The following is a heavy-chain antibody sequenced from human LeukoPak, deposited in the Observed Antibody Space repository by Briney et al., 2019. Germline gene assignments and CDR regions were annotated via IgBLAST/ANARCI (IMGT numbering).Heavy chain of an antibody. CDR1: GGSISSSSYY. CDR2: IYYSGST. D-gene: IGHD7-27*01. J-gene: IGHJ4*02. CDR3: ASIIWGSVIDY. Sequence: SETLSLTCTVSGGSISSSSYYWGWIRQPPGKGLEWIGSIYYSGSTYYNPSLKSRVTISVDTSKNQFSLKLSSVTAADTAVYYCASIIWGSVIDYWGQGTLVTVSS. V-gene: IGHV4-39*01.